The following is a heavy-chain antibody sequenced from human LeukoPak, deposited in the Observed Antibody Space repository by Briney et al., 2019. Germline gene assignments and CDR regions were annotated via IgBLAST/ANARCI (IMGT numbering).Heavy chain of an antibody. CDR2: IIPSFGTA. D-gene: IGHD2-15*01. CDR1: GGTFSNYA. J-gene: IGHJ5*02. V-gene: IGHV1-69*01. Sequence: GASVKVSCKASGGTFSNYAISWMRQAPGQGPEWRGGIIPSFGTANYAQKFEGRVNITADEYTNLAYMALRSLTSEDAAVYYYAKGGYCSGGTCYKRGLDPWGQGPLVPVSS. CDR3: AKGGYCSGGTCYKRGLDP.